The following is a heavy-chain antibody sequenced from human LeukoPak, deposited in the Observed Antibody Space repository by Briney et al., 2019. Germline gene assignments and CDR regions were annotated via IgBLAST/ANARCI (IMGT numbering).Heavy chain of an antibody. CDR1: GGSISSSSYF. J-gene: IGHJ4*02. CDR3: ARGSGSFSGGFDY. D-gene: IGHD1-26*01. Sequence: SGTLSLTCTVPGGSISSSSYFWGWIRQPPGKGLEWIGSIFYSGSTYYNPSLNSRVTISIDTSKNQFSLRLSSVTAADTAVYYCARGSGSFSGGFDYWGQGTLVTVSS. CDR2: IFYSGST. V-gene: IGHV4-39*01.